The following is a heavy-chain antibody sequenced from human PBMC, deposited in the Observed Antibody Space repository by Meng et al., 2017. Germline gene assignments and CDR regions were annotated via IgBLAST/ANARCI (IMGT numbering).Heavy chain of an antibody. D-gene: IGHD3-3*01. V-gene: IGHV4-61*01. CDR2: IYYSGST. J-gene: IGHJ4*02. CDR1: GGSVSSGSYY. CDR3: AREAIFGVAPGALDY. Sequence: QVRLQESGPGLVRPSENLSLTCTVSGGSVSSGSYYWSWIRQPPGKGLEWIGYIYYSGSTNYNPSLKSRVTISVDTSKNQFSLKLSSVTAADTAVYYCAREAIFGVAPGALDYWGQGTLVTVSS.